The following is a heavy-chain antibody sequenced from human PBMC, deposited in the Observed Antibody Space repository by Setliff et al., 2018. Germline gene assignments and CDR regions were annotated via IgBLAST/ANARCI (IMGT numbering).Heavy chain of an antibody. D-gene: IGHD2-15*01. CDR1: AYILSSYG. V-gene: IGHV1-18*01. CDR3: AISSLSICSGDTCPNAFDI. Sequence: ASVKVSCKASAYILSSYGTSWVRQAPGEGLEWMGWISPYNGVTSYAQRFQGRVTMTADTSTSAAYLELMSLRSDDTAVYYCAISSLSICSGDTCPNAFDIWGQGTMVTVSS. J-gene: IGHJ3*02. CDR2: ISPYNGVT.